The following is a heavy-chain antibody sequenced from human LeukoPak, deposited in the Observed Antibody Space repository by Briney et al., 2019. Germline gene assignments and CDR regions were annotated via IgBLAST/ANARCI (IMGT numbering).Heavy chain of an antibody. J-gene: IGHJ4*02. Sequence: GGSLRLSCAASGFTFSSYAMNWVRQAPGKGLEWVSAISGSGGSTYYADSVKGRFTISRDNSKDTLYLQMNSLRAEDTAVYYCAKLEDIVVVVAANDYWGQGTLVTVSS. D-gene: IGHD2-15*01. V-gene: IGHV3-23*01. CDR1: GFTFSSYA. CDR3: AKLEDIVVVVAANDY. CDR2: ISGSGGST.